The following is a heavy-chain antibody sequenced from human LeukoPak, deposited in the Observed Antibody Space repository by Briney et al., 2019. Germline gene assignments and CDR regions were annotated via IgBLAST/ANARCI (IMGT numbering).Heavy chain of an antibody. D-gene: IGHD3-10*01. CDR3: ARGDSPPQLWFGEIDAFDI. CDR2: IYHSGST. CDR1: GGSISSSNW. V-gene: IGHV4-4*02. J-gene: IGHJ3*02. Sequence: MPSETLSLTCAVSGGSISSSNWWSWVRQPPGKGLEWIGEIYHSGSTNYNPSLKSRVTISVDKSKNQFSLKLSSVTAADTAVYYCARGDSPPQLWFGEIDAFDIWGQGTMVTVSS.